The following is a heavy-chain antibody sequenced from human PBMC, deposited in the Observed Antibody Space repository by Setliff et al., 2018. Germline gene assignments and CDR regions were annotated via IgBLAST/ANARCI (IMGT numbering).Heavy chain of an antibody. Sequence: SETLSLTCTVSGGSISSGGYYWSWIRQHPGKGLEWIGYIYYSGSTYYNPSLKSRVTISVDTSKNQFSLKLNSVTAAGTAVYYCARVPRFTDTRNAFDIWGQGTMVTVSS. CDR2: IYYSGST. CDR1: GGSISSGGYY. V-gene: IGHV4-31*03. CDR3: ARVPRFTDTRNAFDI. D-gene: IGHD5-18*01. J-gene: IGHJ3*02.